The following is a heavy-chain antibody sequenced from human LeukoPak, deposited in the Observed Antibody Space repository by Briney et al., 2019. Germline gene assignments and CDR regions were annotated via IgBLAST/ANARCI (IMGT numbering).Heavy chain of an antibody. Sequence: GGSLRLSCAASGFTFSSTNMNWVRQAPGKGLEWVSYISSSSLYKYYADSVKGRFTISRDNAKNSLYLQMNSLRAEDTAVYYCARDLLGYGSSGFHYWGQGTLVTVSS. V-gene: IGHV3-21*01. CDR3: ARDLLGYGSSGFHY. D-gene: IGHD3-22*01. J-gene: IGHJ4*02. CDR1: GFTFSSTN. CDR2: ISSSSLYK.